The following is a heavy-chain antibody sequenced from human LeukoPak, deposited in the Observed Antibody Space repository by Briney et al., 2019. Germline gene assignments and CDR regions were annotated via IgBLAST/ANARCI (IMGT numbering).Heavy chain of an antibody. CDR2: IYYSGST. Sequence: SETLSLTCTVSGGSISSNYWSWIRQPPGKGLEWIGYIYYSGSTNYNPSLKSRVTISVDTSKNQFSLKLSSVTAADTAVYYCARGDYSNYGVYYYYYMDVWGKGTTVTVSS. CDR3: ARGDYSNYGVYYYYYMDV. J-gene: IGHJ6*03. V-gene: IGHV4-59*01. CDR1: GGSISSNY. D-gene: IGHD4-11*01.